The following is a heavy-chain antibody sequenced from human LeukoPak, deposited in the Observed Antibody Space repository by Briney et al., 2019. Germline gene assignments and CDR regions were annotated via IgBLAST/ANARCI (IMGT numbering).Heavy chain of an antibody. CDR3: ATTRIAAAGLTDV. D-gene: IGHD6-13*01. CDR1: GFTFSSYE. Sequence: PGGSLRLSCAASGFTFSSYEMNWVRQAPGKGLEWVSYISSSGSTIYYADSVKGRFTISRDNAKNSLYLQMNSLRAEDTAVYYCATTRIAAAGLTDVWGQGTTVTVSS. V-gene: IGHV3-48*03. CDR2: ISSSGSTI. J-gene: IGHJ6*02.